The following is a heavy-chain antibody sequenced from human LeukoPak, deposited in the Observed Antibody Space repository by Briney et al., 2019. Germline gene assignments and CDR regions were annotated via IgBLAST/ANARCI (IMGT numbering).Heavy chain of an antibody. CDR3: ARLHKGRHAFDI. V-gene: IGHV4-59*08. J-gene: IGHJ3*02. Sequence: PSETLSLTCTVSGGSISSYYWSWIRQPPGRRLEWIGYISYSGNTNYNPSLQSRVTISVDTSKNQFSLKLNSVTAADTAVYYCARLHKGRHAFDIWGQGTMVSVSS. CDR2: ISYSGNT. CDR1: GGSISSYY.